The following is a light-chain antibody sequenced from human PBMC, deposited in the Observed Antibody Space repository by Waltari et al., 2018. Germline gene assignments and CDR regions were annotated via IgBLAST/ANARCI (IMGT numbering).Light chain of an antibody. J-gene: IGLJ2*01. CDR1: ALPQQY. Sequence: SYALPQPPSVSVSPGETATTACTGDALPQQYASWYRQTPGQAPVGVIYKDTVRPSGIPDRFSGSSSGTSVTLTISGVQAEDEADYYCLSADIGGTQGVFGGGTKLTVL. CDR3: LSADIGGTQGV. V-gene: IGLV3-25*03. CDR2: KDT.